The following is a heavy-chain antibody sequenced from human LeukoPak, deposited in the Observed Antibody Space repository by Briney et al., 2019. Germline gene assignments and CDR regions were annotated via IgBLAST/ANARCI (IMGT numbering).Heavy chain of an antibody. CDR2: ISWNSGSI. CDR1: GFTFDDFG. J-gene: IGHJ4*02. D-gene: IGHD3-9*01. Sequence: GGSLRLSCAASGFTFDDFGMHWVRQATGKGLEWVAGISWNSGSIGYADSVKGRFTISRDNAKKSLYLQMNSMRAEDTALYYCAKGLYFDWFFNCFDYWGQGSLVTVSS. V-gene: IGHV3-9*01. CDR3: AKGLYFDWFFNCFDY.